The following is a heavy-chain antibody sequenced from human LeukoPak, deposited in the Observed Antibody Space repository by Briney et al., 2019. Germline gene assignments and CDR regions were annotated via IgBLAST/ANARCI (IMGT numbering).Heavy chain of an antibody. CDR3: ARDRGSGSYPGSYPFDY. V-gene: IGHV1-18*01. CDR1: GYTFTSYG. J-gene: IGHJ4*02. D-gene: IGHD3-10*01. Sequence: ASVKVSCKASGYTFTSYGISWVRQAPGQGLEWMGWISAYNGNTNYAQKLQGRVTMTTDTSTSTAYMELRSLRSDDTAVYYCARDRGSGSYPGSYPFDYWGQGTLVTVSS. CDR2: ISAYNGNT.